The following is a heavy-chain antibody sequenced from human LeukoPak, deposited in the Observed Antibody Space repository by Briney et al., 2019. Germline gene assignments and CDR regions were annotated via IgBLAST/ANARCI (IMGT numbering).Heavy chain of an antibody. CDR3: AKADSGGDYFDY. CDR2: ISGGSSTT. Sequence: PGGSLRLSCAASGFTFNSYAMSWVRQAPGKGLEWVSVISGGSSTTYYADSVKGRFTVSRDNSKNTLYMQMNSLGAEDTAVYYCAKADSGGDYFDYWGQGTLVIVSS. CDR1: GFTFNSYA. D-gene: IGHD3-10*01. J-gene: IGHJ4*02. V-gene: IGHV3-23*01.